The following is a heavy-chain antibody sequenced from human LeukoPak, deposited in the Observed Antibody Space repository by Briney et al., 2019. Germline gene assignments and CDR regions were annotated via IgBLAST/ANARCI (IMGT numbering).Heavy chain of an antibody. Sequence: GGSLRLSCAASGFTFSNYYMSWIRQAPGKGLEWVSYISSSGSTIYYADSVKGRFTISRDNSKNTLYLKMNSLRAEDTAVYYCARAPYDSSGYYYYYWGQGTLVTVSS. D-gene: IGHD3-22*01. CDR3: ARAPYDSSGYYYYY. V-gene: IGHV3-11*04. CDR1: GFTFSNYY. CDR2: ISSSGSTI. J-gene: IGHJ4*02.